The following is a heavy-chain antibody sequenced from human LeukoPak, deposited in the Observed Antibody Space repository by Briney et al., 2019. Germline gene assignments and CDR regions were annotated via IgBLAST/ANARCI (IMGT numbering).Heavy chain of an antibody. CDR3: AKGVVVAPDVTPFDY. Sequence: GGSLRLSCAASGFTFDDYGLSWVRQAPGKGLEWVSGINWNGGSTGYADSVKGRFTISRDNSKNTLYLQMNSLRAEDTAVYYCAKGVVVAPDVTPFDYWGQGTLVTVSS. D-gene: IGHD2-2*01. V-gene: IGHV3-20*04. CDR1: GFTFDDYG. CDR2: INWNGGST. J-gene: IGHJ4*02.